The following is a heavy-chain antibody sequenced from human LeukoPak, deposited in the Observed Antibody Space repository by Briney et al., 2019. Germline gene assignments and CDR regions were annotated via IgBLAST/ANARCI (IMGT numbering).Heavy chain of an antibody. V-gene: IGHV2-5*02. J-gene: IGHJ4*02. CDR2: IYWDDDK. Sequence: SGPTLVKPTQTLTLTCTFSGFSLRTSGVGVGWIRQPPGKALEWLALIYWDDDKRYSPSLKSRLTITKDTSKNQVVLTMTNMDPVDTATYYCAHSISSSWYVREGFDYWGQGTLVTVSS. CDR3: AHSISSSWYVREGFDY. D-gene: IGHD6-13*01. CDR1: GFSLRTSGVG.